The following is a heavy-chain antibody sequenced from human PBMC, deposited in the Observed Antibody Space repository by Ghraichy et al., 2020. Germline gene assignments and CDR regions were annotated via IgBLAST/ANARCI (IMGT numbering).Heavy chain of an antibody. CDR2: INHSGST. D-gene: IGHD4-17*01. J-gene: IGHJ3*02. CDR3: AKDYGDYEGAFDI. Sequence: SQTLSLTCAVSGVSFSGYDLSWIRQPPGKGLEWIGEINHSGSTNYNPSLKSRVTISVDTSTNQISLKLSSVTAADTAVYYCAKDYGDYEGAFDIGGQGTMVTVSS. CDR1: GVSFSGYD. V-gene: IGHV4-34*01.